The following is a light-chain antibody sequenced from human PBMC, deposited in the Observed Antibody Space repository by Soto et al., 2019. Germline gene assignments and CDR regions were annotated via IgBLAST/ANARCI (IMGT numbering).Light chain of an antibody. Sequence: IQMTQSPSTLSPSIGDRVTITCRARQSIGTWLAWYQQKPGKAPKLLIYGASNLQSGVPSRFSGSGSETGFTLTISSLQPEDFATYYCQQSYSAPRTFGQGTKVEIK. J-gene: IGKJ2*01. CDR3: QQSYSAPRT. CDR1: QSIGTW. V-gene: IGKV1-39*01. CDR2: GAS.